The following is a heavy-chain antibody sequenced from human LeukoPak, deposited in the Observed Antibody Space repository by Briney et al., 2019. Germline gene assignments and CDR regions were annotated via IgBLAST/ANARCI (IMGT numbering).Heavy chain of an antibody. V-gene: IGHV3-21*01. Sequence: PGGSLRLSCAASGFTVSSNYMSWVRQAPGKGLEWVSSISSSSSYIYYADSVKGRFTISRDNAKNSLYLQMNSLRAEDTAVYYCARVVDEIFWFDPWGQGTLVTVSS. CDR2: ISSSSSYI. CDR1: GFTVSSNY. J-gene: IGHJ5*02. CDR3: ARVVDEIFWFDP. D-gene: IGHD2-15*01.